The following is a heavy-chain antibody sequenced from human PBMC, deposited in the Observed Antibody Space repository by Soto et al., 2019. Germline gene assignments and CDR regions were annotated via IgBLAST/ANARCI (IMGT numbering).Heavy chain of an antibody. CDR1: GYPFTSHD. V-gene: IGHV1-8*01. J-gene: IGHJ6*02. CDR2: MSPNTGNT. Sequence: RASVKVSCKASGYPFTSHDINWVRQAPGQGLEWMGWMSPNTGNTGYAQKFQGRVTMTRNTSMSTVYMELSSLRSDDTAVYFCARDWGVVSYYYGMDFWGQGTTVTVSS. D-gene: IGHD7-27*01. CDR3: ARDWGVVSYYYGMDF.